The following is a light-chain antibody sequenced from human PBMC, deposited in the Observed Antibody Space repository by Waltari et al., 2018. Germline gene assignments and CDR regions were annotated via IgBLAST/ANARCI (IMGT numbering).Light chain of an antibody. Sequence: QSALTQPAYVSGSPGQSITISCTGPSSDVGAYDYVSWYQQHPGKAPKLMIYDVTKRPSGVSFRFSASKSGNTASLTISGLQADDEADYYCCSYAGSDIYAVFGGGTKLTVL. CDR1: SSDVGAYDY. CDR3: CSYAGSDIYAV. J-gene: IGLJ2*01. CDR2: DVT. V-gene: IGLV2-23*02.